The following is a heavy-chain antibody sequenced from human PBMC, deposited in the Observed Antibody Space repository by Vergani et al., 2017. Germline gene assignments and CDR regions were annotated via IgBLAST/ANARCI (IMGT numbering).Heavy chain of an antibody. D-gene: IGHD1-26*01. J-gene: IGHJ4*02. V-gene: IGHV4-59*08. CDR1: GGSISSYY. CDR2: IYYSGST. CDR3: ARRASYSGSYGSED. Sequence: QVQLQESGPGLVKPSETLSLTCTVSGGSISSYYWSWIRQPPGKGLEWIGYIYYSGSTNYNPSLKSRVTISVDTSKNQFSLKLSSVTAADTAVYYCARRASYSGSYGSEDWGQGTLVTVSS.